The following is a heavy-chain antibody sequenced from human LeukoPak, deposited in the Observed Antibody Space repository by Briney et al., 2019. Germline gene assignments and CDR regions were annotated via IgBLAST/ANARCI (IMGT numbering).Heavy chain of an antibody. J-gene: IGHJ4*02. CDR2: VYYSGTS. Sequence: SETLSLTCTVSGGSISTSGYYWGWIRQPPETGLEWIGSVYYSGTSYYNPSLKSRVTISVDTSKNQFSLKLTSVTAADTAIYYCARRDGALDYWGQGTLVTVSS. D-gene: IGHD2-21*02. CDR1: GGSISTSGYY. CDR3: ARRDGALDY. V-gene: IGHV4-39*01.